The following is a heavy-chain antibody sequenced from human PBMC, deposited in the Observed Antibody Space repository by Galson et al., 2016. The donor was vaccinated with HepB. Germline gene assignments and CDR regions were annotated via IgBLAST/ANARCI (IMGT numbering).Heavy chain of an antibody. J-gene: IGHJ4*02. CDR3: ERIRVNGNYFDD. CDR2: IDWDNDK. Sequence: PALVKPTPTLTLTCTFSGFSLSTSGMSMSWIRQPPGKALEWLALIDWDNDKYYSTSLKTRLTISKDTSKNQVVLTMTNMDPVDTATYYCERIRVNGNYFDDWGQGTLVTVSS. CDR1: GFSLSTSGMS. D-gene: IGHD1-26*01. V-gene: IGHV2-70*01.